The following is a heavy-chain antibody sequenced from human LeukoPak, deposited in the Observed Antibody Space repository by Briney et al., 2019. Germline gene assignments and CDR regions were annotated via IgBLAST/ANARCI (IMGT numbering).Heavy chain of an antibody. CDR3: ARDEMATVFDY. CDR1: GFTFSSYA. Sequence: PGGSLRLSCAASGFTFSSYAMHWVRQAPGKGLEWVAVISYDGSNKYYADSVKGRFTISRDNSKNTLYLQMNSLRAEDTAVYYCARDEMATVFDYWGQGTLVTVSS. J-gene: IGHJ4*02. D-gene: IGHD5-24*01. CDR2: ISYDGSNK. V-gene: IGHV3-30-3*01.